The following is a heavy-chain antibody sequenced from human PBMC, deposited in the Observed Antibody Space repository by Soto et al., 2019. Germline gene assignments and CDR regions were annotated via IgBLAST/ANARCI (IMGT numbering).Heavy chain of an antibody. D-gene: IGHD2-21*02. Sequence: GGFLRLSCAASGLTFSGYWMHWVRQAPGKGLVWVSRINSDGSSTSYADSVRGRFTISRDNAKNTLYLQMNSLRAEDTAVYYCARGTATMGGYWGQGTLVTVSS. CDR2: INSDGSST. CDR3: ARGTATMGGY. V-gene: IGHV3-74*01. CDR1: GLTFSGYW. J-gene: IGHJ4*02.